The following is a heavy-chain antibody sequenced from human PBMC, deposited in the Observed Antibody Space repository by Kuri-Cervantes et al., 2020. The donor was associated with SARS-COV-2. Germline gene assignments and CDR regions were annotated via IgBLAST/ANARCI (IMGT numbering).Heavy chain of an antibody. CDR1: EFTFRNYA. Sequence: GGSLRLSRAASEFTFRNYAMHWVRQAPGKGLEWVAVISYDGTNKYYADFVKGRFTISRDNSNNTLYLQMNSLRVEDTAVYYCARVPYYYDGSGFFYFDYWGQGTLVTVSS. J-gene: IGHJ4*02. CDR3: ARVPYYYDGSGFFYFDY. CDR2: ISYDGTNK. V-gene: IGHV3-30-3*01. D-gene: IGHD3-22*01.